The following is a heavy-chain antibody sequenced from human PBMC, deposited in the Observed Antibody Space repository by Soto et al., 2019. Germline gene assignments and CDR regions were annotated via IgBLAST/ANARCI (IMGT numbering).Heavy chain of an antibody. J-gene: IGHJ4*02. CDR1: GYTLTELS. Sequence: ASVKVSCKVSGYTLTELSMHWVRQAPGKGLEWMGGFDPEDGETIYAQKFQGRVTMTEDTSTDTAYMELSSLGSEDTAVYYCATSLGWWSSAVLDYWGQGTLVTVSS. V-gene: IGHV1-24*01. CDR2: FDPEDGET. D-gene: IGHD2-15*01. CDR3: ATSLGWWSSAVLDY.